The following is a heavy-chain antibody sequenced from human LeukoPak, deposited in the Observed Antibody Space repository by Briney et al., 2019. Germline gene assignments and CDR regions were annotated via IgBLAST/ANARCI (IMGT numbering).Heavy chain of an antibody. CDR2: MNPNSGNT. D-gene: IGHD6-19*01. Sequence: ASVNVSCKASGYTFTMYDINWVRQATGQGLEWMGWMNPNSGNTGYAQKFQGRVTITRNTAISTAYMELSSLRSEDTAVYYCARDRLWGIAVAGHHPSRFDPWRQGSLVTVRS. J-gene: IGHJ5*02. CDR3: ARDRLWGIAVAGHHPSRFDP. CDR1: GYTFTMYD. V-gene: IGHV1-8*03.